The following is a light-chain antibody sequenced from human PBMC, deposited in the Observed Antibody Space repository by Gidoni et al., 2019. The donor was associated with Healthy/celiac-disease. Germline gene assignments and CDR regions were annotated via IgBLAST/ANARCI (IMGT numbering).Light chain of an antibody. J-gene: IGLJ2*01. CDR1: ALPKQY. CDR2: IDS. CDR3: QSADSSGTSLV. V-gene: IGLV3-25*03. Sequence: SYELTQPPSVSVSPGQTARITCSGDALPKQYAYWYQQKPGQAPVLVIYIDSERPSGIPERFSGSSSGTTVTLTISGVQAEDEADYYCQSADSSGTSLVFGGGTKLTVL.